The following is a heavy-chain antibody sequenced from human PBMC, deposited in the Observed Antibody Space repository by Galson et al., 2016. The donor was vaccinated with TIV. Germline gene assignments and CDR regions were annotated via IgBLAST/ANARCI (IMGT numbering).Heavy chain of an antibody. CDR2: TAGSTI. Sequence: SLRLSCAASGFTFSTYEMSWVRQAPGKGLEWVFTTAGSTIYSADSLKGRFTIPRDNAKNSLYLQMNSLRPEDTAVYYCGRAQYSNGWLLFDSWGPGTLVTVSS. CDR1: GFTFSTYE. CDR3: GRAQYSNGWLLFDS. D-gene: IGHD6-19*01. V-gene: IGHV3-48*03. J-gene: IGHJ4*02.